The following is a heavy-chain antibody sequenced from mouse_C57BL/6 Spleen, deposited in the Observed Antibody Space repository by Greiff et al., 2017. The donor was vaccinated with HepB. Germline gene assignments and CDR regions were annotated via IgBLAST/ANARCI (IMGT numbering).Heavy chain of an antibody. D-gene: IGHD4-1*01. CDR2: IDPSDSYT. V-gene: IGHV1-69*01. Sequence: QVQLQQPGAELVMPGASVKLSCKASGYTFTSYWMHWVKQRPGQGLEWIGEIDPSDSYTNYNQKFKGKSTLTVDKSSSTAYMQLSSLTSEDSAVYYCARLLTVDYAIDYWGQGTSVTVSS. CDR3: ARLLTVDYAIDY. CDR1: GYTFTSYW. J-gene: IGHJ4*01.